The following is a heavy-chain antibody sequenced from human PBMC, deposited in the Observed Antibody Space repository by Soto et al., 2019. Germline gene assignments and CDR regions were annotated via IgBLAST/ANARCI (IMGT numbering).Heavy chain of an antibody. CDR3: ARAIYTTYGDYPWYFDY. Sequence: QVQLVQSGAEVKKPGASVKVSCKASGYTFTSYGISWVRQAPGQGLEWMGWISAYYGNTNYAQKLQGRVTMTTDTSTSTAYMELRSLRSDDTAVYYCARAIYTTYGDYPWYFDYWGQGTLVTVSS. D-gene: IGHD4-17*01. CDR1: GYTFTSYG. V-gene: IGHV1-18*01. CDR2: ISAYYGNT. J-gene: IGHJ4*02.